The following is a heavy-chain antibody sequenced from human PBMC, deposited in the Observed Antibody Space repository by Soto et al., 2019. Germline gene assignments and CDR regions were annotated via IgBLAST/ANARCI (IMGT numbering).Heavy chain of an antibody. CDR3: VIDISPSVVVVVTAPLDF. CDR1: GFTFDDHA. CDR2: ISWNSATI. V-gene: IGHV3-9*01. Sequence: EVELVESGGGLVEPCGSLRLSCVTSGFTFDDHAMHWIRQAPGKGLEVVSSISWNSATIAYRDSVKGRFTISRDNAKNALHLPMNSLRVDDTAGYFCVIDISPSVVVVVTAPLDFWGQGSLVTVYS. D-gene: IGHD2-21*02. J-gene: IGHJ4*02.